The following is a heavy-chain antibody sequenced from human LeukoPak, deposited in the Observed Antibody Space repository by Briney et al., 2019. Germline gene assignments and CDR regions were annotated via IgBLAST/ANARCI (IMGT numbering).Heavy chain of an antibody. Sequence: GGSLRLSCAVSGFTLSSYGMHWVRQAPGKGLEWVAFIRYDGSNTYYADSVKGRFTISRDNAKNSLYLQMNSLRAEDTAVYYCARDENSGATSYFQHWGQGTLVTVSS. CDR1: GFTLSSYG. J-gene: IGHJ1*01. CDR3: ARDENSGATSYFQH. CDR2: IRYDGSNT. D-gene: IGHD1-26*01. V-gene: IGHV3-30*02.